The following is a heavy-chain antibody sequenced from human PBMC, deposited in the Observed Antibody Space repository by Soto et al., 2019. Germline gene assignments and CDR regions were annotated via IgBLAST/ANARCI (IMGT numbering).Heavy chain of an antibody. J-gene: IGHJ6*02. Sequence: QVQLVESGGGVVQPGRSLRLSCAASGFTFDTYGMHWVRQAPGKGLEWVAVISYDGSKEKYADSVKGRFTISRDNSKNTLDLQMNSLRAEDTAMYYCAKDIRMLYWPYYYEMDVWGQGTTVTVSS. V-gene: IGHV3-30*18. CDR2: ISYDGSKE. CDR3: AKDIRMLYWPYYYEMDV. D-gene: IGHD2-15*01. CDR1: GFTFDTYG.